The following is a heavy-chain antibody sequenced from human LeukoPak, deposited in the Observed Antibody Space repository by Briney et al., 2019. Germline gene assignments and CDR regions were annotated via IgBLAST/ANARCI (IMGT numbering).Heavy chain of an antibody. CDR3: ARDPGGSGRLLYYFDY. CDR2: ISSNGGST. CDR1: GFTFSSYA. Sequence: GGSLRLSCAASGFTFSSYAMHWVRQAPGKGLEYVSAISSNGGSTYYANSVKGRFTISRDNSKNTLYLQMGSLRAEDMAVYYCARDPGGSGRLLYYFDYWGQGTLVTVSS. V-gene: IGHV3-64*01. D-gene: IGHD1-14*01. J-gene: IGHJ4*02.